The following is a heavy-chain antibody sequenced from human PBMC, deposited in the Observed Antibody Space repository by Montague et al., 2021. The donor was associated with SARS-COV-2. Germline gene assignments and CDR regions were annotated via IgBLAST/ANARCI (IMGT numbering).Heavy chain of an antibody. CDR3: GRLGYSSATVDS. J-gene: IGHJ5*01. CDR1: GDSLSFYF. D-gene: IGHD5-12*01. CDR2: IEFSGST. V-gene: IGHV4-4*09. Sequence: SETLSLTCTVSGDSLSFYFWTWICQPPGRGLEWIGYIEFSGSTNYNPSLKSRLTMSLDMSSNQFSLELRSVTAADTAVYYCGRLGYSSATVDSWGHGTLVSVSS.